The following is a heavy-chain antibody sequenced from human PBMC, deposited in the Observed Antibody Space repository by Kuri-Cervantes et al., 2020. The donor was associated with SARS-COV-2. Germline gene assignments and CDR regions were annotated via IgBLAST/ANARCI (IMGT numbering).Heavy chain of an antibody. V-gene: IGHV3-21*01. CDR3: ASQCTMIVVDEGGY. CDR1: GFTFSSYS. Sequence: GESLKISCAASGFTFSSYSMNWVRQAPGKGLEWVSSISSSSSYIYYADSVKGRFTISRDNAKNSLYLQMNSLRAEDTAVYYCASQCTMIVVDEGGYWGQGTLVTVSS. CDR2: ISSSSSYI. D-gene: IGHD3-22*01. J-gene: IGHJ4*02.